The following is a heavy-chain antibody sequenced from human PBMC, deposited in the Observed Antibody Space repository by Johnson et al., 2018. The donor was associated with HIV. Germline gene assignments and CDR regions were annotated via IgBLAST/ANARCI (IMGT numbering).Heavy chain of an antibody. CDR3: AKGFSKDDAFDI. V-gene: IGHV3-30-3*01. CDR1: GFTFSSYA. Sequence: VQLVESGGGVVQPGRSLRLSCAASGFTFSSYAMHWVRQAPGKGLEWVAVISYDGSNKYYADSVKGRFTISRDNSKNTLYLQMKSLRVEDTAIYYCAKGFSKDDAFDIWGQGTMVTVSS. J-gene: IGHJ3*02. CDR2: ISYDGSNK.